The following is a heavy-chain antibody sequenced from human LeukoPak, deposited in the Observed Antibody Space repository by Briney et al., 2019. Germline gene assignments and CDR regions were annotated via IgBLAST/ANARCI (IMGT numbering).Heavy chain of an antibody. D-gene: IGHD3-22*01. CDR2: INSDGSNT. Sequence: GGSLRLSCAASGFSFSSYWMHWVRQVPGKGLVWVSRINSDGSNTNYADSVKGRFTISRDNAKNTLYLQMNSLRAEDTAVYYCARGPPYYYDADDAFDIWGQGTMVTVSS. CDR1: GFSFSSYW. CDR3: ARGPPYYYDADDAFDI. J-gene: IGHJ3*02. V-gene: IGHV3-74*01.